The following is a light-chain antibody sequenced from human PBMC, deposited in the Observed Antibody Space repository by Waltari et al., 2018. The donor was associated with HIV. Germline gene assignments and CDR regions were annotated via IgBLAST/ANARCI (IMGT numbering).Light chain of an antibody. Sequence: EILMTQSPATLSVSPGERATLSCRASQTIRSKLAWYQQKPGQAPRLLLYDASTRATGIPARVSGSGSGTEFTLTITSLQSEDFAVYYCQQYNNWPPITFGQGTRVEIK. J-gene: IGKJ5*01. CDR2: DAS. CDR1: QTIRSK. V-gene: IGKV3-15*01. CDR3: QQYNNWPPIT.